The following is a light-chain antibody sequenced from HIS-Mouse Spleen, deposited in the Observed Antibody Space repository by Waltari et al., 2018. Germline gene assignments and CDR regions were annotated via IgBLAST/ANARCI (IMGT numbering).Light chain of an antibody. CDR1: QGISSY. CDR2: AAS. CDR3: QQLNSYPLT. V-gene: IGKV1-9*01. Sequence: DVQCTQSPSFLSATVGDRVTITCLASQGISSYLAWYQQTSGKAPKLLIYAASTLQSGVPYRFSGSGSGTEFTLTISSLQPEDFATYYCQQLNSYPLTFGGGTKVEIK. J-gene: IGKJ4*01.